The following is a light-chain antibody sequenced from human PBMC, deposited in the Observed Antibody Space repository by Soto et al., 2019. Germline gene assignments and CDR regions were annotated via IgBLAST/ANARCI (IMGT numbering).Light chain of an antibody. CDR2: GAS. CDR3: QQYGGSPRT. CDR1: QSVSSN. J-gene: IGKJ1*01. V-gene: IGKV3D-15*01. Sequence: EIVITQSPATRSVSPGERATLSCRASQSVSSNLAWYQQTPGQAPRLLIYGASTRATGIPARFSGSGSGTDFTLTISRLEPEDFAVYYCQQYGGSPRTFGQGTKVDI.